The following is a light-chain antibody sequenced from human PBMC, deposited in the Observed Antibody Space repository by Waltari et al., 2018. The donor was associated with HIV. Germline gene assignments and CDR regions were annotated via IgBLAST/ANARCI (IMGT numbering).Light chain of an antibody. CDR1: QGISSY. V-gene: IGKV1-9*01. Sequence: DIQLTQSPSFLSASVVDRVTITCRASQGISSYLAWYQQKPGKSPKLLIYAASTLQSGVPSRFSGSGSGTDFTLTISSLQPEDFATYYCQQLNTYPRTFGQGTKLEIK. J-gene: IGKJ2*01. CDR3: QQLNTYPRT. CDR2: AAS.